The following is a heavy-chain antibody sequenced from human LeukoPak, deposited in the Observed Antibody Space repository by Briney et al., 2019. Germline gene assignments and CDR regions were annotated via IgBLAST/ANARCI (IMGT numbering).Heavy chain of an antibody. Sequence: KASETLSLTCAVYGGSFSGYYWSWIRQPPGKGLEWIGEISHSGSTNYNPSLKSRVTISVDTSKNQFSLKLSSVTAADTAVYYCARRRSGTGWFDPWGQGTLVTVSS. CDR1: GGSFSGYY. D-gene: IGHD1-14*01. CDR3: ARRRSGTGWFDP. J-gene: IGHJ5*02. V-gene: IGHV4-34*01. CDR2: ISHSGST.